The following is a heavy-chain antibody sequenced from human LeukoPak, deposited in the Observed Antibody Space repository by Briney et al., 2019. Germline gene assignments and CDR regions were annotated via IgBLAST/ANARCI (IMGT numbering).Heavy chain of an antibody. CDR3: ARHNTAMAQWAFDI. V-gene: IGHV4-30-4*01. CDR2: IYYSGST. Sequence: SETLSLACAVSGGSISSGDYYWSWIRQPPGKGLEWIGYIYYSGSTYYNPSLKSRVTISVDTSKNQFSLKLSSVTAVDTAVYYCARHNTAMAQWAFDIWGQGTMVTVSS. D-gene: IGHD5-18*01. CDR1: GGSISSGDYY. J-gene: IGHJ3*02.